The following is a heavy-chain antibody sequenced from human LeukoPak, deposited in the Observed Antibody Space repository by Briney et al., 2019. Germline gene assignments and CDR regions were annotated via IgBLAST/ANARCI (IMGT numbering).Heavy chain of an antibody. V-gene: IGHV3-11*05. D-gene: IGHD3-10*01. CDR1: GFTFSDSY. J-gene: IGHJ4*02. CDR2: ISGSGHDI. CDR3: AREYGSGSSRNFDY. Sequence: GGSLRLSCAASGFTFSDSYMTWVRQAPGKGVEWVAYISGSGHDINYSDSVKGRFTISRDNAKNSLYLQMNSLRAEDTALYYCAREYGSGSSRNFDYWGQGTLVTVSS.